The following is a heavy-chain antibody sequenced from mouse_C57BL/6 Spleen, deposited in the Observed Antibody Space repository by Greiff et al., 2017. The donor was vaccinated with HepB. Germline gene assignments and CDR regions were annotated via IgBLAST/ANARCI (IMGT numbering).Heavy chain of an antibody. CDR3: ARDSYQYDYAMDY. V-gene: IGHV1-7*01. D-gene: IGHD2-10*01. CDR1: GYTFTSYW. CDR2: INPSSGYT. J-gene: IGHJ4*01. Sequence: QVQLQQSGAELAKPGASVKLSCKASGYTFTSYWMHWVKQRPGQGLEWIGYINPSSGYTKYNQKFKDKATLTADKSSSTAYMQLSSLTYEDSAVYYCARDSYQYDYAMDYWGQGTSVTVSS.